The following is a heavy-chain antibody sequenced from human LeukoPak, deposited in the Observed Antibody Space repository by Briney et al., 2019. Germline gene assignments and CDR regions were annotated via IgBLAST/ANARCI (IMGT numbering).Heavy chain of an antibody. CDR1: GGSISSGDYY. Sequence: LQTLSLTCTVSGGSISSGDYYWSWIRQPPGKGLEWIGYIYYSGSTYYNPSLKSRVTISVDTSKNQFSLKLSSVTAADTAVYYCARDLSPGYSGYDPEDAFDIWGQGTMVTVSS. V-gene: IGHV4-30-4*01. D-gene: IGHD5-12*01. CDR2: IYYSGST. CDR3: ARDLSPGYSGYDPEDAFDI. J-gene: IGHJ3*02.